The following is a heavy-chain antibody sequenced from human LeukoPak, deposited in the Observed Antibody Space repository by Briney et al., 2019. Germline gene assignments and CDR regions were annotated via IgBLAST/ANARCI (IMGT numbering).Heavy chain of an antibody. J-gene: IGHJ3*02. V-gene: IGHV4-59*12. D-gene: IGHD3-10*01. Sequence: SETLSLTCTVSGGSISSYYWSWIRQPPGKGLEWIGYIYYSGSTNYNPSLKSRVTISVDTSKNQFSLKLSSVTAADTAVYYWARARGVDDAFDIWGQGTMVTVSS. CDR3: ARARGVDDAFDI. CDR2: IYYSGST. CDR1: GGSISSYY.